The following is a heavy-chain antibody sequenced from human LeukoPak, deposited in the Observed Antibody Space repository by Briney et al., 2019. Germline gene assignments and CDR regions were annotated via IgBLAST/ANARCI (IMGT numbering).Heavy chain of an antibody. Sequence: GGSLRLSCAASGFTFSSYGMHWVRQAPGKGLEWVAVISYDGSNKHYADSVKGRFTISRDNSKNTLYLQMNSLRAEDTAVYYCAKEIAAAAGTDYWGQGTLVTVSS. D-gene: IGHD6-13*01. V-gene: IGHV3-30*18. J-gene: IGHJ4*02. CDR1: GFTFSSYG. CDR3: AKEIAAAAGTDY. CDR2: ISYDGSNK.